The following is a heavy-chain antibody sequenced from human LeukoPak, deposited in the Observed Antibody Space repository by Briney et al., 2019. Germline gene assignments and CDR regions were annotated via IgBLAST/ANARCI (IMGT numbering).Heavy chain of an antibody. J-gene: IGHJ3*02. CDR3: ARGADYYGSGSFFPFDI. V-gene: IGHV4-59*01. D-gene: IGHD3-10*01. Sequence: SETLSLTCTVSGGSISSYYWSWIRQPPGKGLEWIGYIYYTGSTSYNPSLKSRVTISLDTSENKFSLRLSSVTASDTAMYYCARGADYYGSGSFFPFDIWGQGTMVTVSS. CDR2: IYYTGST. CDR1: GGSISSYY.